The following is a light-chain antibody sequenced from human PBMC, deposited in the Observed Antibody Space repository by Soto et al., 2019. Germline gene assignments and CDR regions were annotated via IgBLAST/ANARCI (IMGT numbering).Light chain of an antibody. CDR2: AVT. J-gene: IGKJ1*01. CDR1: QVISNY. CDR3: HNYNSDPRT. V-gene: IGKV1-27*01. Sequence: DIQMTQSPSSLSASVGDRVTITCRATQVISNYVAWFQQKPGEVPKLLIYAVTSLRSGVPSRFSGSGSGTEFTLTISTLQPDDVETYYCHNYNSDPRTFGQGTKVEL.